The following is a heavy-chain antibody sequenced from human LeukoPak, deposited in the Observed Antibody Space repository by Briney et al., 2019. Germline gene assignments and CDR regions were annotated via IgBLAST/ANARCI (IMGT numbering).Heavy chain of an antibody. CDR1: GFTFSSYG. Sequence: GGSLRLSCAASGFTFSSYGMSWVRQAPGKGLEWVSAISGSGGSTYYADSVKGRFTISRDNSKNTLYLQMNSLRAEDTAVYYCAKSESSWFYYYYYMDVWAKGPRSPSP. V-gene: IGHV3-23*01. D-gene: IGHD6-13*01. CDR2: ISGSGGST. J-gene: IGHJ6*03. CDR3: AKSESSWFYYYYYMDV.